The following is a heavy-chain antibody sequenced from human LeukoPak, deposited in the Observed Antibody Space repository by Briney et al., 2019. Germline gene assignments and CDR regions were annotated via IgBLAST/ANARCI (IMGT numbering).Heavy chain of an antibody. V-gene: IGHV1-2*02. CDR2: INPNSGGT. D-gene: IGHD2-15*01. Sequence: GASVKVSCKASGYTFTGYYMHWVRQAPGQGLEWMGWINPNSGGTNYAQKFQGRVTMTRDTSISTAYMELSRLRSDDTAVYYCARGLVVAATSDYYYYMDVWGKGTTVTVSS. CDR1: GYTFTGYY. J-gene: IGHJ6*03. CDR3: ARGLVVAATSDYYYYMDV.